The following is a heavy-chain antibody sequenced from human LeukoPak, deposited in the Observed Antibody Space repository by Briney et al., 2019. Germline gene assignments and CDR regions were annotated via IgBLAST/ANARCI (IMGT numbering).Heavy chain of an antibody. J-gene: IGHJ4*02. CDR2: IYHNGRT. Sequence: PSETLSLTCTVSGASFSNDYWSWVRQAPGKGLEWIGYIYHNGRTNYNPSLKSRITMSIDTSQKKFSLKLSSVTAADTAVYYCARLGSSGYYWASGSYYFDYWGQGTLVTVSS. CDR1: GASFSNDY. CDR3: ARLGSSGYYWASGSYYFDY. D-gene: IGHD3-22*01. V-gene: IGHV4-59*01.